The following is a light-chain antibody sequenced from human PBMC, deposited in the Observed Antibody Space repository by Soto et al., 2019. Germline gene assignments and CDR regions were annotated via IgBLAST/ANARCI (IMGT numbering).Light chain of an antibody. J-gene: IGKJ5*01. V-gene: IGKV2-28*01. CDR2: LGS. CDR3: MQALQTPIT. Sequence: DIVMTQSPLSLPVTPGEPAFVSCRSSQSLLHSNGYNYLDWYLQKPGQSPQLLICLGSNRASGVPDRFSGSGSGTDFTLKISRVEAEDVGVYYCMQALQTPITFGQGTRLEIK. CDR1: QSLLHSNGYNY.